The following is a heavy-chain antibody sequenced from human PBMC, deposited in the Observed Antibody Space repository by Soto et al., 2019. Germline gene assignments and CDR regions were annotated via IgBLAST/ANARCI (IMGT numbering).Heavy chain of an antibody. J-gene: IGHJ4*02. CDR3: ARGGWRHIDY. V-gene: IGHV4-31*03. Sequence: TLSLTCTVSGGSISSGGYYWSWIRQHPGKGLEWIGYIYYSGSTNYNPSLKSRVTISVDTSKNQFSLKLSSVTAADTAVYYCARGGWRHIDYWGQGTLVTVSS. D-gene: IGHD3-3*01. CDR2: IYYSGST. CDR1: GGSISSGGYY.